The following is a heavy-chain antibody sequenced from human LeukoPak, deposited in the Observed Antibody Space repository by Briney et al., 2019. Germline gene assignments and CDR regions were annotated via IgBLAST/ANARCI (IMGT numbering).Heavy chain of an antibody. CDR2: IKQDGSEK. CDR3: ASGAQSDY. J-gene: IGHJ4*02. D-gene: IGHD1-26*01. CDR1: GFTFSRYW. V-gene: IGHV3-7*02. Sequence: GGSLRLSCAASGFTFSRYWMNWVRQAPGKGLEWVANIKQDGSEKYYVDSVKGRFTISRDNAKNSLYLQMNSLRVEDTAVYYCASGAQSDYWGQGTLVTVSS.